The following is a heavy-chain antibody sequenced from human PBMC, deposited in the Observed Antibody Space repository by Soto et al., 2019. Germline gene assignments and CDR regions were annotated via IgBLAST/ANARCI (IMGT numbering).Heavy chain of an antibody. V-gene: IGHV1-24*01. J-gene: IGHJ6*02. CDR3: GTAYNIWTGNPSWAYYYYGMDV. CDR2: FDPEDGET. CDR1: GYTLTELS. D-gene: IGHD3-9*01. Sequence: ASVKVSCKVSGYTLTELSMHWVRQAPGKGLEWMGGFDPEDGETIYAQKFQGRVTMTEHTSTDTAYMELSSLRSEDTAVYYCGTAYNIWTGNPSWAYYYYGMDVWGQGTTVTVSS.